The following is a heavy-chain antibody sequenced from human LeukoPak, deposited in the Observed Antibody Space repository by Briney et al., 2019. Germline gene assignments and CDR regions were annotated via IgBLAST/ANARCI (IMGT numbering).Heavy chain of an antibody. V-gene: IGHV5-51*01. Sequence: GESLKISCKGSGYSFANYWIGWVRQMSGKGLEWMGIIYPGDSNTRYSPSFQGQVTISADKSISTAYLQWSSLKASDTAMYYCARGDIVVVPAAVGAFDIWGQGTMVTVSS. CDR3: ARGDIVVVPAAVGAFDI. CDR1: GYSFANYW. CDR2: IYPGDSNT. J-gene: IGHJ3*02. D-gene: IGHD2-2*01.